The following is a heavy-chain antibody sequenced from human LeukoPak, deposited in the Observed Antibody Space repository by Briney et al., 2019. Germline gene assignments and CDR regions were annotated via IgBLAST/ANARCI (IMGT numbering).Heavy chain of an antibody. D-gene: IGHD6-19*01. Sequence: GASVKVSCKASGGTFSSYAINWVRQAPGQGLEWMGWINTNAGNPTYAQGFTGRFVFSLDTSVSTAYLQISSLKAEDTAVYYCARSDPYSSGWYDFDYWGQGTLVTVSS. V-gene: IGHV7-4-1*02. CDR3: ARSDPYSSGWYDFDY. CDR2: INTNAGNP. J-gene: IGHJ4*02. CDR1: GGTFSSYA.